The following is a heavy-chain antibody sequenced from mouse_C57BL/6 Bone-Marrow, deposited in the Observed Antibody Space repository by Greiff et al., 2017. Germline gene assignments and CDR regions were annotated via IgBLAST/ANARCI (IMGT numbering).Heavy chain of an antibody. CDR1: GYTFTSYW. D-gene: IGHD2-5*01. Sequence: QVQLQQPGAELVKPGASVKLSCKASGYTFTSYWMHWVKQRPGQGLEWIGMIHPNSGSTNYNEKFKSKATLTVDKSSSTAYMQLSSLTSEDSAVYYCASAYSNYYWYFDVWGTGTTVTVSS. CDR2: IHPNSGST. J-gene: IGHJ1*03. CDR3: ASAYSNYYWYFDV. V-gene: IGHV1-64*01.